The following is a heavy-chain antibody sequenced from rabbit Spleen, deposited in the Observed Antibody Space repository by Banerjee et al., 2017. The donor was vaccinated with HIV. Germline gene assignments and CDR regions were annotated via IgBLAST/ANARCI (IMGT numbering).Heavy chain of an antibody. CDR2: IAGSSSAFT. CDR1: GFSFSSSDY. Sequence: QEQVVESGGGLVQPEGSLTLTCKASGFSFSSSDYICWVRQAPGKGLEWISCIAGSSSAFTYSATWATGRFTISKTSSTTVTLQITSLTVADTATYFCARDTGTSFSSYGMDLWGPRTLVTVS. D-gene: IGHD7-1*01. CDR3: ARDTGTSFSSYGMDL. J-gene: IGHJ6*01. V-gene: IGHV1S45*01.